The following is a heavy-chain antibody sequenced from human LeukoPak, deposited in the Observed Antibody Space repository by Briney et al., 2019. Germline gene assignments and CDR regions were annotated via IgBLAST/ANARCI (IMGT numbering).Heavy chain of an antibody. J-gene: IGHJ6*03. CDR1: GFTFSSYA. CDR2: ISGSGGST. Sequence: GGSLRLSCAASGFTFSSYAMSWVRQAPGKGLEWVSAISGSGGSTYYADSVKGRFTISRDNAKNSLYLQMNSLRAEDTAVYYCARKFAYYMDVWGKGTTVTVSS. CDR3: ARKFAYYMDV. V-gene: IGHV3-23*01.